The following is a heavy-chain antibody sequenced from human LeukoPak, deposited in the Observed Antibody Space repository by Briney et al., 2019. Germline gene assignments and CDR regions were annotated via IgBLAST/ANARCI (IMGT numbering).Heavy chain of an antibody. J-gene: IGHJ4*02. Sequence: ASVKVSFKASGYTFSSYSMHWVRQAPGQGLECMGIINPSGGSTSYAKKFKGRVTMTRDTSTSTVYMELSSLRSEDTAVYYCAREFYYESSAYGFEYWGQGTLVTVSS. D-gene: IGHD3-22*01. CDR1: GYTFSSYS. CDR2: INPSGGST. V-gene: IGHV1-46*01. CDR3: AREFYYESSAYGFEY.